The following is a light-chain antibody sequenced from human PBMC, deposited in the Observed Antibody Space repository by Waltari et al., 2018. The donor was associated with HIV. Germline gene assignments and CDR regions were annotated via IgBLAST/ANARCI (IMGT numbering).Light chain of an antibody. CDR1: QIITSN. V-gene: IGKV1-39*01. CDR3: QQSYTLPLT. CDR2: SAS. J-gene: IGKJ3*01. Sequence: DIQMTQSPSSLSASVGDRVTLTCRASQIITSNLSWYQQRPGKAPKLLIYSASVLESGVPSRFSGSGSGTDYTLTITSLQPEDFATYYCQQSYTLPLTFGPGTKVDIK.